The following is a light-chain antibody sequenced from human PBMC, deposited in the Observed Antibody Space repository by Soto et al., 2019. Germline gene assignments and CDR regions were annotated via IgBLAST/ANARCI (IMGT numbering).Light chain of an antibody. J-gene: IGLJ2*01. CDR2: GNS. CDR3: QSYDSSLSGSVV. Sequence: QSVLTQPPSVSVAPGQSVTISCTGSSSNIGAGYDVHWYQQLPGTAPKLLIHGNSNRPSGVPDRFSGSKSGTSASLAITGLQAEDEADYYCQSYDSSLSGSVVFGGGTKLTVL. CDR1: SSNIGAGYD. V-gene: IGLV1-40*01.